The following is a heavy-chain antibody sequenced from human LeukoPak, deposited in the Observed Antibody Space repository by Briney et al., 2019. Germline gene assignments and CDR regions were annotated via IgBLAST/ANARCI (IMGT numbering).Heavy chain of an antibody. CDR3: ARDEGGSGWYRSYWYFDL. Sequence: GGSLRLSCAASGFTFSSYSMNWVRQAPGKGLEWVSSISSSSSYIYYADSVKGRFTISRDNAKNSLYLQMNSLRAEDTAVYYCARDEGGSGWYRSYWYFDLWGRGTLLTVSS. V-gene: IGHV3-21*01. J-gene: IGHJ2*01. D-gene: IGHD6-19*01. CDR1: GFTFSSYS. CDR2: ISSSSSYI.